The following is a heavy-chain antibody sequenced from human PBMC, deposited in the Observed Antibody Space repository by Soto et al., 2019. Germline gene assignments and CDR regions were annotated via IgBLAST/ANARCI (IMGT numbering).Heavy chain of an antibody. CDR2: INAGNGNT. CDR3: ARSVAGDWFDP. Sequence: ASVKVSCKASGYTFTRSGISWVRQAPGQRLEWMGWINAGNGNTKYSQKFQGRVTITRDTSAGTAYMELSSLRSEDTAVYYCARSVAGDWFDPWGQGTLVTVSS. J-gene: IGHJ5*02. V-gene: IGHV1-3*01. CDR1: GYTFTRSG. D-gene: IGHD6-19*01.